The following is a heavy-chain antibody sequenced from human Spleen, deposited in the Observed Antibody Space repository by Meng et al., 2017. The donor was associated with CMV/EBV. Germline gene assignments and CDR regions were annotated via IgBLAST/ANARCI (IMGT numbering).Heavy chain of an antibody. CDR2: IYYSGRT. CDR3: ARACSSTSCSWWFDP. Sequence: RGSISCGGYSWRCIRPHPVKGLEWLASIYYSGRTYYHPSLKRRVTISVDTSKNQFSLKLSSVTAADTAVYYCARACSSTSCSWWFDPWGQGTLVTVSS. V-gene: IGHV4-31*02. D-gene: IGHD2-2*01. J-gene: IGHJ5*02. CDR1: RGSISCGGYS.